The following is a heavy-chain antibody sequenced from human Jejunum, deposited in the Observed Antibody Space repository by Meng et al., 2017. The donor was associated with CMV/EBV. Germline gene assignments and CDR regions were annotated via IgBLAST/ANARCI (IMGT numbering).Heavy chain of an antibody. D-gene: IGHD3-10*01. CDR3: TYTLSYSPLLGEP. J-gene: IGHJ5*02. CDR2: IYWDDDK. Sequence: FSGFSLTTSGVGVGWIRQPPRKAPEWLAVIYWDDDKRYSPSLEKRLTIVKDTAKNQVVLTLTDMDPVDTATYYCTYTLSYSPLLGEPWGQGTLVTVSS. CDR1: GFSLTTSGVG. V-gene: IGHV2-5*02.